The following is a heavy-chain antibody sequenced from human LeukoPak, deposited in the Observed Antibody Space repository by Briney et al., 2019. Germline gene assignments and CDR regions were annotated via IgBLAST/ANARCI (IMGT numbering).Heavy chain of an antibody. CDR3: AKDHQYRREGAFDI. Sequence: GSLRLSCATSGFTFCSHAISRGRQAPGKGVEWVSAISGSGGSTYYADSVKGRFTISRDNSKNTLYLQMNSLRAEDTAVYYCAKDHQYRREGAFDIWGQGTMVTVSS. D-gene: IGHD2/OR15-2a*01. J-gene: IGHJ3*02. CDR2: ISGSGGST. CDR1: GFTFCSHA. V-gene: IGHV3-23*01.